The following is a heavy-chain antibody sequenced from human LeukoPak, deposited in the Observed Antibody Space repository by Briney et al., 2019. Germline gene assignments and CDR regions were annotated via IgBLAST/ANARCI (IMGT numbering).Heavy chain of an antibody. CDR2: ISAGGVST. CDR1: GFTFSGYA. Sequence: PGGSLSLSCAASGFTFSGYAMSWFRQAPGKGLEWASAISAGGVSTYYADSVKGRFTISRDNSKNTLYLQMNSLRAEDTAVYYCAKGAGTDRTWGQGTLVTVSS. J-gene: IGHJ5*02. CDR3: AKGAGTDRT. V-gene: IGHV3-23*01.